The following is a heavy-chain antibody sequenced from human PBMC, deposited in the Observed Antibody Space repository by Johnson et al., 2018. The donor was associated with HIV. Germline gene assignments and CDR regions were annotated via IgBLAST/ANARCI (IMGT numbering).Heavy chain of an antibody. Sequence: EMQLVESGGGLVQPGGSLRLSCAASGFTVSSNYMSWVRQAPGKGLEWVSVIYSGGSTYYADSVKGRFTISRDNPKTSLRLQMNSLGVEDTAVYYCAKDRIMVRGVIGAFDIWGQGTMVTVSS. V-gene: IGHV3-66*01. CDR1: GFTVSSNY. D-gene: IGHD3-10*01. CDR2: IYSGGST. J-gene: IGHJ3*02. CDR3: AKDRIMVRGVIGAFDI.